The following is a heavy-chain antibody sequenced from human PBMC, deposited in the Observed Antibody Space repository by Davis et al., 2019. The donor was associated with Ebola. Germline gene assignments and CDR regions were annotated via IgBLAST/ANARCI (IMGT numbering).Heavy chain of an antibody. Sequence: GESLKISCVSSGIPFSLYGMHWVRQAPGEGLLWVAYINPVATETHYADFVRGRFTISRDNARNTVYLQMDSLGVDDTAVYFCSRDYYYSIDIWGKGTTITVSS. CDR2: INPVATET. CDR1: GIPFSLYG. CDR3: SRDYYYSIDI. J-gene: IGHJ6*03. V-gene: IGHV3-74*01.